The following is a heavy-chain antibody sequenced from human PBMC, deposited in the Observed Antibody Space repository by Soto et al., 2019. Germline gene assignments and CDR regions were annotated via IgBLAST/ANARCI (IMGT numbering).Heavy chain of an antibody. Sequence: EVQLVESGGGLVQPGGSLRLSCAASGFTFSSYDMHWVRQATGKGLEWVSTIGTAGDTYYPGSVKGRFTISRENAKNSLYLQMNSLRAGDTAVYYCARNSSGCCYGMDVWGQGTTVTVSS. V-gene: IGHV3-13*04. D-gene: IGHD3-22*01. CDR2: IGTAGDT. CDR3: ARNSSGCCYGMDV. CDR1: GFTFSSYD. J-gene: IGHJ6*02.